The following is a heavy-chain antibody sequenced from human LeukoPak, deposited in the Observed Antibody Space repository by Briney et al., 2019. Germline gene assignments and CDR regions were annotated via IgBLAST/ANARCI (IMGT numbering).Heavy chain of an antibody. CDR1: GFTFSDYY. J-gene: IGHJ5*01. CDR2: ISDSSNTI. D-gene: IGHD6-13*01. Sequence: GGSLRLSCAASGFTFSDYYMSWIHQAPGKGLEWVSYISDSSNTIYYADSVKGRFAISRANAKNSLYLQMNSLRAEDTAVYYCVRFVSAATAGRSTGFDSWGQGTLVTVSS. V-gene: IGHV3-11*01. CDR3: VRFVSAATAGRSTGFDS.